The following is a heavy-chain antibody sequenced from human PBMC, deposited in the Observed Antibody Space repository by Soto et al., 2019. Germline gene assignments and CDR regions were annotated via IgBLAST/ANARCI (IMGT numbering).Heavy chain of an antibody. CDR1: GYTFTSYG. CDR2: ISAYNGNT. Sequence: QVQLVQSGAEVKKPGASVKVSCKASGYTFTSYGISWVRQAPGQGLEWMGWISAYNGNTNYAQKLQGRVTMTTDTSTSTAYMELRSLRSNDTAVYYCAGVRRDVVWGSYRSGNWFDPWGQGTLVTVSS. CDR3: AGVRRDVVWGSYRSGNWFDP. J-gene: IGHJ5*02. D-gene: IGHD3-16*02. V-gene: IGHV1-18*01.